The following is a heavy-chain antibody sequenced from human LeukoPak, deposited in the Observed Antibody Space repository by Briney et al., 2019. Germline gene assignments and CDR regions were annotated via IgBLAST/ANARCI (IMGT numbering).Heavy chain of an antibody. J-gene: IGHJ4*02. CDR2: ISYSGST. CDR1: GGSISSYY. CDR3: ARLQRQLGDRFDY. V-gene: IGHV4-59*01. D-gene: IGHD6-6*01. Sequence: KTSETLSLTCTVSGGSISSYYWSWIRQPPGKGLEWIGYISYSGSTNYSPSLKSRVTISLDTSKNLFSLKLSSVTAADTALYYCARLQRQLGDRFDYWGQGTLVTVSS.